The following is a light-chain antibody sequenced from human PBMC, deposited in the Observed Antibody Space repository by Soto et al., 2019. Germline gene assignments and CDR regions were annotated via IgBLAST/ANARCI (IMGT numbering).Light chain of an antibody. CDR1: QSISSW. Sequence: DLQMPQSPSTLSASVGDRSPITCRASQSISSWLAWYQQKPGKAPKLLIYKASSLESGVPSRFSGSGSGTEFTLTISSLQPDEFATYYCQQYNSYSWTFGQGTKVDIK. CDR2: KAS. J-gene: IGKJ1*01. CDR3: QQYNSYSWT. V-gene: IGKV1-5*03.